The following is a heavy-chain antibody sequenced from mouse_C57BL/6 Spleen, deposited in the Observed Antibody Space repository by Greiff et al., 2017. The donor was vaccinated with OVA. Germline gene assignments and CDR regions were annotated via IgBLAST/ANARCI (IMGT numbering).Heavy chain of an antibody. CDR2: ISSGSSTI. J-gene: IGHJ4*01. D-gene: IGHD2-1*01. V-gene: IGHV5-17*01. Sequence: EVQGVESGGGLVKPGGSLKLSCAASGFTFSDYGMHWVRQAPEKGLEWVAYISSGSSTIYYADTVKGRFTISRDNAKNTLFLQMTSLRSEDTAMYYCAGGNYDYAMDYWGQGTSVTVSS. CDR3: AGGNYDYAMDY. CDR1: GFTFSDYG.